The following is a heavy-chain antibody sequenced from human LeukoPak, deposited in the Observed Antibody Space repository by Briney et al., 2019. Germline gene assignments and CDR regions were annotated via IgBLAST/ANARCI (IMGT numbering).Heavy chain of an antibody. CDR2: ISWDGGSS. CDR1: GFTFEDYA. CDR3: AKGGSSSWYVPPDY. D-gene: IGHD6-13*01. V-gene: IGHV3-43D*03. J-gene: IGHJ4*02. Sequence: GGSLRLSCAASGFTFEDYAMHWVRQAPGKGLEWVSLISWDGGSSQYADSVMGRFTISRDNSKDSLYLQMNSLRPEDTALYHCAKGGSSSWYVPPDYCGQGTLVTVSS.